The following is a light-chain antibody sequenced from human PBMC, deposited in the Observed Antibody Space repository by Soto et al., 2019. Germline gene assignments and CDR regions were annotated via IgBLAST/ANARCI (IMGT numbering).Light chain of an antibody. CDR3: QQYNNWPRT. CDR2: GAS. Sequence: EIVMTQSPATLSVSPGERATLSCRASQSVGSNLAWYQHKPGQAPRLLIYGASTRATGIPARFSGSGSGTEFTLTISSLHSEDFALYYCQQYNNWPRTFGQGTKVEIK. V-gene: IGKV3-15*01. J-gene: IGKJ1*01. CDR1: QSVGSN.